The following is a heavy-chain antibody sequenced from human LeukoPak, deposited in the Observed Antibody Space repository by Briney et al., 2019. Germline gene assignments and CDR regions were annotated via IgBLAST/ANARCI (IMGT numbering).Heavy chain of an antibody. D-gene: IGHD1-26*01. Sequence: GSLRLSCAASGFTFSSYSMNWVRQAPGKGLEWVSYISSSSGIIYYADSVKGRFTISRDNAKNSLYLQMNSLRAEDTAVYYCARDPIVGAGYYYYMDVWGKGTTVTVSS. J-gene: IGHJ6*03. CDR3: ARDPIVGAGYYYYMDV. V-gene: IGHV3-48*01. CDR2: ISSSSGII. CDR1: GFTFSSYS.